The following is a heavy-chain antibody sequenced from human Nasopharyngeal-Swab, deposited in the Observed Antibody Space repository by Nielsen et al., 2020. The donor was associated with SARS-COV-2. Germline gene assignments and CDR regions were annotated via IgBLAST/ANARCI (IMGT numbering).Heavy chain of an antibody. Sequence: GESLKISCAAPGLTFSIYTMNWVRQAPGKGLEWVSYITSDSSVIYYSDSVKGRFTVSRDNAKNSLYLQMSSLRDEDTAVYYCAKDSGSGWYSIFDSWGQGTLVTVSS. CDR1: GLTFSIYT. D-gene: IGHD6-19*01. CDR3: AKDSGSGWYSIFDS. CDR2: ITSDSSVI. J-gene: IGHJ4*02. V-gene: IGHV3-48*02.